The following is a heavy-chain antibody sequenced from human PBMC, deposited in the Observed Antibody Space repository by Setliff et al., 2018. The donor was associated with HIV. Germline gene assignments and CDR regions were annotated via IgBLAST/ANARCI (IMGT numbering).Heavy chain of an antibody. Sequence: PSVKVSCKASGGTFTNYAISWVRQAPGQGLEWMGRIIPVFGTRNNAQNFHGRVTITADKSTSTASMVLSSLRSEDTAVYYCARDLGTVTPDAFDIWGQGTMVTVSS. V-gene: IGHV1-69*06. D-gene: IGHD4-17*01. CDR1: GGTFTNYA. CDR2: IIPVFGTR. J-gene: IGHJ3*02. CDR3: ARDLGTVTPDAFDI.